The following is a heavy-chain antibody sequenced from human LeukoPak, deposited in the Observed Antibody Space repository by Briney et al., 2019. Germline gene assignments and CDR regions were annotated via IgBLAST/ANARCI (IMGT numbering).Heavy chain of an antibody. D-gene: IGHD2-2*01. V-gene: IGHV4-34*01. Sequence: PSETLSLTCAVYGGSFSGYYWSWIRLPPGKGLEWIGEINHSGSTNYNPSLKSRVTISVDTSKNQFSLKLSSVTAADTAVYYCARAVVVPAAPYYYYYMDVWGKGTTVTVSS. CDR3: ARAVVVPAAPYYYYYMDV. J-gene: IGHJ6*03. CDR1: GGSFSGYY. CDR2: INHSGST.